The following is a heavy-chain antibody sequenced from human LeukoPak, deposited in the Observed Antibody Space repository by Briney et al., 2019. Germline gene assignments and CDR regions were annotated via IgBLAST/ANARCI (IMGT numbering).Heavy chain of an antibody. V-gene: IGHV3-30*04. Sequence: PGGSLRLSCAASGFTFSSYAMHWVRQAPGKGLEWVAVISYDGSNKYYADSVKGRFTISRDNAKNSLYLQMNSLRAEDTALYYCAGARGTHYYYGMDVWGQGTTVTVPS. J-gene: IGHJ6*02. D-gene: IGHD3-10*01. CDR3: AGARGTHYYYGMDV. CDR2: ISYDGSNK. CDR1: GFTFSSYA.